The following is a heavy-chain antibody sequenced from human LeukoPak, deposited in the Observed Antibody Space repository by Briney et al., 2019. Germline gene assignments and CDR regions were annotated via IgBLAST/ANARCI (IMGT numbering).Heavy chain of an antibody. J-gene: IGHJ1*01. V-gene: IGHV3-7*01. D-gene: IGHD6-6*01. Sequence: GGSLRLSCAASGFTFSSSWMTWVRQAPGKGLEWVANIKEDGSDKYYVDSVKGRFTISRDNAKNSLYLQMDSLRAEDTAVYYCARDGKSSSSPGKRFEYFQHWGQGTLVTVSS. CDR3: ARDGKSSSSPGKRFEYFQH. CDR1: GFTFSSSW. CDR2: IKEDGSDK.